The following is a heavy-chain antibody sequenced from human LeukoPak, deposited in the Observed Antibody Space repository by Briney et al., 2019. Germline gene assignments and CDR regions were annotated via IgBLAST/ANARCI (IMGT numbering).Heavy chain of an antibody. J-gene: IGHJ6*03. CDR1: GFTFSSYA. CDR3: AKKERVPDGYYYYYMDV. D-gene: IGHD4/OR15-4a*01. V-gene: IGHV3-23*01. Sequence: GGSLRLSCAASGFTFSSYAMSWVRQAPGKGLEWVSAISGSGGSTYYADSVKGRFTISRDNSKNTLYLQMNSLRAEDTAVYYCAKKERVPDGYYYYYMDVWGKGTTVTVSS. CDR2: ISGSGGST.